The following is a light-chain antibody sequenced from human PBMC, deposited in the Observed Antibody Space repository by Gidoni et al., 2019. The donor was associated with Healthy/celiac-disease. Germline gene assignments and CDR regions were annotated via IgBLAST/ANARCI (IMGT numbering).Light chain of an antibody. CDR2: EVS. CDR3: SSYTSSSTGV. CDR1: SSDVGSYNR. J-gene: IGLJ3*02. Sequence: TISCTGTSSDVGSYNRVSWYQQPPGTAPKLMIYEVSNRPSGVPDRFSGSKSGNTASLTISGLQAEDEADYYCSSYTSSSTGVFGGGTKLTVL. V-gene: IGLV2-18*02.